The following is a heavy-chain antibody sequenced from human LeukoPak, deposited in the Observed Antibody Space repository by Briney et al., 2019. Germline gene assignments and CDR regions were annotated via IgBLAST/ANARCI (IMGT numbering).Heavy chain of an antibody. D-gene: IGHD2-2*01. J-gene: IGHJ4*02. CDR3: ARDVVAAVGSFDY. CDR1: GGSISSHS. CDR2: IFTSGNT. V-gene: IGHV4-4*07. Sequence: SETLSLTCTVSGGSISSHSWSWIRQPAGKGLEWIGRIFTSGNTYYNPSLKSRVIMSVDTSKNQFSLKLSSVTAADTAVYYCARDVVAAVGSFDYWGQGTQVTVSS.